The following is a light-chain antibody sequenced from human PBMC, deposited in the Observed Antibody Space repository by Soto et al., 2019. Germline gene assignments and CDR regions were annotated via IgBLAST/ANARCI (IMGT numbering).Light chain of an antibody. Sequence: EIVMTQSPATLSVSPGERTTLSCRASQSVSRNLAWYQQKPGQAPRLLMYEASTRATGIPARFSGSVSGTEFTLTISSLQSEDFATYYCQHYNSYGTFGQGTKVDIK. CDR1: QSVSRN. V-gene: IGKV3-15*01. CDR2: EAS. CDR3: QHYNSYGT. J-gene: IGKJ1*01.